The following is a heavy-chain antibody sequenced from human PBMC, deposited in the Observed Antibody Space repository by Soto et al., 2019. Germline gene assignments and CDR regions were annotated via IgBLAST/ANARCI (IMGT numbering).Heavy chain of an antibody. Sequence: GSLRLSCAASGYSSFSYYSMNWVRQAPGKGLEWVSFISGRGSPIYYADSVRGRFTISRDNAKNSLSLEMNNLRVEDTAVYYCARVRGHSYGYVDYWGQGTLVIVSS. CDR1: GYSSFSYYS. CDR3: ARVRGHSYGYVDY. D-gene: IGHD5-18*01. V-gene: IGHV3-48*01. J-gene: IGHJ4*02. CDR2: ISGRGSPI.